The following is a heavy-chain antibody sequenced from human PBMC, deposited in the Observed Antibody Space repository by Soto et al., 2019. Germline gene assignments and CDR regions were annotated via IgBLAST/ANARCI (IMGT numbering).Heavy chain of an antibody. CDR2: ISSSSSYI. CDR1: GFTFSSYS. J-gene: IGHJ4*02. Sequence: GESLKISCAASGFTFSSYSMNWVRQAPGKGLEWVSSISSSSSYIYYADSVKGRFTISRDNAKNSLYLQMNSLRAEDTAVYYCARDLYDSSGYYFDYWGQGTLVTVSS. V-gene: IGHV3-21*01. D-gene: IGHD3-22*01. CDR3: ARDLYDSSGYYFDY.